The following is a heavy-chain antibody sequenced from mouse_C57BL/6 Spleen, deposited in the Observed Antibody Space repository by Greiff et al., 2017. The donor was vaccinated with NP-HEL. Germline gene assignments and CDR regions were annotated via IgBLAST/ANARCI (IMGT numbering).Heavy chain of an antibody. CDR1: GYTFTDYY. V-gene: IGHV1-75*01. J-gene: IGHJ3*01. Sequence: QVQLQQSGPELVKPGASVKISCKASGYTFTDYYINWVKQRPGQGLEWIGWIFPGSGSTYYNEKFKGKATLTVDKSSSTAYLLLRRLTSESTVVYFCAREGTTVGATRAWFAYWGQGTLVTVSA. D-gene: IGHD1-1*01. CDR2: IFPGSGST. CDR3: AREGTTVGATRAWFAY.